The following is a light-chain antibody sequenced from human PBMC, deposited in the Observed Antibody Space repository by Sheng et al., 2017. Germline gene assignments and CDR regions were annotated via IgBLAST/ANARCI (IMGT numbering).Light chain of an antibody. CDR3: QQTYSLPIT. J-gene: IGKJ5*01. CDR1: QSVSTW. Sequence: IQLTQSPPSLSASVGDRVTITCRASQSVSTWLAWYQQKPGNAPKLLIHKSSSLRSGVPSRISGSGSGTEFTLTISSLQPEDFATYYCQQTYSLPITFGQGTRLEIK. CDR2: KSS. V-gene: IGKV1-5*03.